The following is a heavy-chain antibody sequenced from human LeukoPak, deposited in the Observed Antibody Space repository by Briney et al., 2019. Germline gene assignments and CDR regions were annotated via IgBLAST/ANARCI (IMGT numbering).Heavy chain of an antibody. CDR1: GGSITMNY. D-gene: IGHD3-10*01. CDR3: ARVLRGGITEMDV. J-gene: IGHJ6*02. CDR2: VYISGST. Sequence: ETLSLTCTVSGGSITMNYWSWIRQPAGKGLEWIGRVYISGSTNYNPSLESRVTLSLDTSKNEISLKSSSLTAADSAVYFCARVLRGGITEMDVWGQGTTVTVSS. V-gene: IGHV4-4*07.